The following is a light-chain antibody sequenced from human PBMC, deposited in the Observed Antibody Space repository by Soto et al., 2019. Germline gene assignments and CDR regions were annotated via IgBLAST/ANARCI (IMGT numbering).Light chain of an antibody. CDR2: TNN. Sequence: QSVLTQPPSASRTPGQRVTISCSGSTSNIGSNIVDWYQQVPGTAPKLLIYTNNQRPSGVPDRFSGSRSGTSASLAISGLQSEDEADYYCAAWDDTLNGYVFGTGTKLTVL. CDR3: AAWDDTLNGYV. V-gene: IGLV1-44*01. J-gene: IGLJ1*01. CDR1: TSNIGSNI.